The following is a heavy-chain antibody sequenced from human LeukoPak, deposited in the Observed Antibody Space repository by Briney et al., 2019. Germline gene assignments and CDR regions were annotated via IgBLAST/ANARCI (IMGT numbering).Heavy chain of an antibody. CDR1: GYTLTGHY. Sequence: ASVTVSCKASGYTLTGHYIHWVRQAPGQGVEWMGWISPHSGFTMYPQRFQGRVTMTTDTSISTAFLEVRRLRSDDTAAYYCARQTGDDALDIWGQGTMITVYS. CDR3: ARQTGDDALDI. V-gene: IGHV1-2*02. CDR2: ISPHSGFT. D-gene: IGHD7-27*01. J-gene: IGHJ3*02.